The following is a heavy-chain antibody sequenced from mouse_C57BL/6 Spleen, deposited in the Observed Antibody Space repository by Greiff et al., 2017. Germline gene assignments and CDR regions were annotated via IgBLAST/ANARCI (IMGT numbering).Heavy chain of an antibody. D-gene: IGHD4-1*01. CDR2: INPNNGGT. Sequence: VQLQQSGPELVKPGASVKISCKASGYTFTDYYMNWVKQSHGKSLEWIGDINPNNGGTSYNQKFKGKATLTVDKSYSTAYMELRSLTSEDSAVYYCARDWDHWGQGTTLTVSS. CDR3: ARDWDH. J-gene: IGHJ2*01. CDR1: GYTFTDYY. V-gene: IGHV1-26*01.